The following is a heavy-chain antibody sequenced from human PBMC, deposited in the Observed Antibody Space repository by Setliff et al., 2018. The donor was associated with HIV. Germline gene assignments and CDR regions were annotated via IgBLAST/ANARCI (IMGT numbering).Heavy chain of an antibody. CDR2: IYYNGKI. D-gene: IGHD6-6*01. CDR1: GVSLSSESYY. J-gene: IGHJ3*02. CDR3: ARHSMAAGTPDAFDI. V-gene: IGHV4-39*01. Sequence: ETLSLTCTVSGVSLSSESYYWGWVRQPPGKGLEWVGSIYYNGKIFYNPSLRSRVTIFVDSSKSELSLRLSSVTAADTAVYYCARHSMAAGTPDAFDIWGQGTMVTVSS.